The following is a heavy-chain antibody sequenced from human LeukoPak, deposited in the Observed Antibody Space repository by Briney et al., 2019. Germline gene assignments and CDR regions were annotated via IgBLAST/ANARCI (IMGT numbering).Heavy chain of an antibody. V-gene: IGHV5-51*01. D-gene: IGHD4-23*01. J-gene: IGHJ3*02. Sequence: GESLKISCKGSGYNFTTYWVAWVRHMPGKGLEWMGIIFPGDSDTRYRPSFQGHVTISADKSISTAYLQWSSLKASDTAMYYCARRDYGGTSAAFDIWGQGTMVTVSS. CDR1: GYNFTTYW. CDR2: IFPGDSDT. CDR3: ARRDYGGTSAAFDI.